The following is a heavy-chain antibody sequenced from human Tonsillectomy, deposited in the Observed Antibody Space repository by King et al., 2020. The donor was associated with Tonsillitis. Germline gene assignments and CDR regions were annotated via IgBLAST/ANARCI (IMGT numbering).Heavy chain of an antibody. CDR1: GYSFSSHG. Sequence: QLVQSGAEVKKPGASVKVSCKASGYSFSSHGISWVRQAPGQGLEWMGWISAYNGNTNYAQKLRGRVTMTKDTSTNTAYMELRSLRSDDTAVYYCAIDLEYSDNAASDYWGQRALVTDAS. CDR2: ISAYNGNT. J-gene: IGHJ4*02. CDR3: AIDLEYSDNAASDY. D-gene: IGHD4-17*01. V-gene: IGHV1-18*01.